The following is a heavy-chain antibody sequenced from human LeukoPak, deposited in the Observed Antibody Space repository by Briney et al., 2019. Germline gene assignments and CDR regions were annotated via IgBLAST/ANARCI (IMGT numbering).Heavy chain of an antibody. CDR2: ICDSGRTI. CDR1: GFTFSDYY. D-gene: IGHD3-22*01. V-gene: IGHV3-11*01. J-gene: IGHJ4*02. Sequence: GGSLRLSCAASGFTFSDYYMSWIRQAPGKGLEWVSYICDSGRTIYYADSVKGRFTISRDNAKNSVYLQMNNLGAEDTAVYYCARDRLGDYDHSGYYDKWGQGTLVAVSS. CDR3: ARDRLGDYDHSGYYDK.